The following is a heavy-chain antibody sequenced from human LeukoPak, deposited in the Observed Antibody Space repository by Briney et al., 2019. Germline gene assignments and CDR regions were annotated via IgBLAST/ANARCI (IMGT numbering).Heavy chain of an antibody. J-gene: IGHJ4*02. V-gene: IGHV4-4*02. CDR3: ARESGYYYDTRYFDY. CDR2: IYRSGST. Sequence: SETLSLTCAVSGGSISSSNWWSWVRQPPGKGLEWIGEIYRSGSTNYNPSLKSRVTISVDKSKNQFSLKLSSVTAADTAVYYCARESGYYYDTRYFDYWGQVTLVTVSS. D-gene: IGHD3-22*01. CDR1: GGSISSSNW.